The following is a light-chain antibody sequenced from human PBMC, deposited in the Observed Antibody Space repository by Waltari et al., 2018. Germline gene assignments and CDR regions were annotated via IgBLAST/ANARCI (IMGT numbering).Light chain of an antibody. CDR3: CSYAGSNSWV. V-gene: IGLV2-11*01. CDR2: DVS. CDR1: SSYVGGYNY. J-gene: IGLJ3*02. Sequence: QSALTQPRSVSGSPGQPVTISCTGTSSYVGGYNYVSWYQHHPGNAPKLMIYDVSKRPSGVRDSLSGSKSGNTASVTISGVQAEEEADYYGCSYAGSNSWVFGGGTKLTVL.